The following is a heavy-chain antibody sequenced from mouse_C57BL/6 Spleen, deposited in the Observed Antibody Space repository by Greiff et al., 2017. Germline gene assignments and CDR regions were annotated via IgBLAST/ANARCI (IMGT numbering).Heavy chain of an antibody. V-gene: IGHV1-18*01. CDR2: INPNNGGT. J-gene: IGHJ2*01. CDR1: GYTFTDYN. CDR3: ARAETLYYGPGAYFDY. Sequence: EVQGVESGPELVKPGASVKIPCKASGYTFTDYNMDWVKQSHGKSLEWIGDINPNNGGTIYNQKFKGKATLTVDKSSSTAYMELRSLTSEDTAVYYCARAETLYYGPGAYFDYWGQGTTLTVSS. D-gene: IGHD2-1*01.